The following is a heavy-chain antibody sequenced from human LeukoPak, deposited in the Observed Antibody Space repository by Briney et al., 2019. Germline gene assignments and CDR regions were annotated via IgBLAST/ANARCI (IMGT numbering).Heavy chain of an antibody. J-gene: IGHJ4*02. Sequence: GWALILSCASSGFSFSSSWLSWVREAPGKGLEWVADLHPDGSSTTYYVDSVKGRFTVSRDNAKNLGYLQMNNLRVEDTAIYYCARDQHYGALAYWGQGIRVTVSS. D-gene: IGHD4-17*01. CDR2: LHPDGSST. V-gene: IGHV3-7*01. CDR1: GFSFSSSW. CDR3: ARDQHYGALAY.